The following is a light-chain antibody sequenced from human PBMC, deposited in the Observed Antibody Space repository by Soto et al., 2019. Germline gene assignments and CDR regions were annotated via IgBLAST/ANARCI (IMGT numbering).Light chain of an antibody. CDR1: SGDVGNYNL. J-gene: IGLJ7*01. CDR2: EDD. CDR3: FLYLGGTSV. V-gene: IGLV2-23*01. Sequence: QSALTQPASVSGSPGQSITISCSGVSGDVGNYNLVSWYQQYPGKAPALLIYEDDKRPSGVSNRFSGSKSDSTASLTISGLQADDEADYYCFLYLGGTSVFGGGTQLTVL.